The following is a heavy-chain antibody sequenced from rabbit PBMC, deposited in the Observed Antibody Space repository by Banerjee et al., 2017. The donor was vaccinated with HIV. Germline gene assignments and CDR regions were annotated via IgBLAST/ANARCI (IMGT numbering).Heavy chain of an antibody. Sequence: QEQLEESGGDLVKTEGYLTLTCTDSGFSFRNRYVMCWVRQDPGKGLEWIACINTSSGNTVYASWAKGRFTISKTSSPTLTLQLSSLTAADTATYFCARPLATMSMALYVWGQWTLVTVS. CDR1: GFSFRNRYV. CDR3: ARPLATMSMALYV. D-gene: IGHD2-1*01. J-gene: IGHJ3*01. V-gene: IGHV1S45*01. CDR2: INTSSGNT.